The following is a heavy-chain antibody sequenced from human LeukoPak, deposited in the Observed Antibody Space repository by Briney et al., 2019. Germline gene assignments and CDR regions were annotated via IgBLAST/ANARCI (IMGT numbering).Heavy chain of an antibody. J-gene: IGHJ3*02. D-gene: IGHD5-12*01. V-gene: IGHV1-2*02. CDR1: GYTFTGYY. CDR3: ARDVASDAFDI. Sequence: ASVKVSCKASGYTFTGYYMHWVRQAPGQGLEWVGWLNPNSGGTHYARNFQGRVTLTRDTSISTAYMELSRLISDDTAVYYCARDVASDAFDIWGQGTMVTVSS. CDR2: LNPNSGGT.